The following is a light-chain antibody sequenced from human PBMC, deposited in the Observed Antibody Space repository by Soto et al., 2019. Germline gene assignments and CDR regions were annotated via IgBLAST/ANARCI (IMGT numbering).Light chain of an antibody. CDR2: DVN. J-gene: IGLJ3*02. Sequence: QSALTQPRSVSGSPGQSVTISCTGTSSDVGGYNYVSWYQQHPGKAPKLRVYDVNKRPSGVPDRLSGSKSDNTASLTISGLQAEDEADYYCCSYAGSYTKVFGGGTKLTVL. V-gene: IGLV2-11*01. CDR3: CSYAGSYTKV. CDR1: SSDVGGYNY.